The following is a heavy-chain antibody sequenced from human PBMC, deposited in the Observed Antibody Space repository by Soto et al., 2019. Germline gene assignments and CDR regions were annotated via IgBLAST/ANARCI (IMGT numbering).Heavy chain of an antibody. CDR1: GDSISNLDYL. Sequence: PSETLSLTCSVSGDSISNLDYLWAWIRQPPGQALEYIGYIYKSATTYYNPSFESRVAISVDTSKSQFSLNVTSVTAADTAVYFCARGRYCLTGRCFPNWFDSWGQGALVTVSS. CDR3: ARGRYCLTGRCFPNWFDS. D-gene: IGHD7-27*01. V-gene: IGHV4-30-4*01. J-gene: IGHJ5*01. CDR2: IYKSATT.